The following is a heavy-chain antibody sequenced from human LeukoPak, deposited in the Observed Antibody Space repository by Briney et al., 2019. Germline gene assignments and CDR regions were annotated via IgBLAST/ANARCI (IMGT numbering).Heavy chain of an antibody. CDR1: GFTFSTYA. J-gene: IGHJ4*02. CDR2: ISGSGGST. CDR3: VGSHDFWSGSGY. V-gene: IGHV3-23*01. D-gene: IGHD3-3*01. Sequence: GGSLRLSYAASGFTFSTYAMSWVRQAPGKGLEWVSSISGSGGSTYYADSVKGRFTISRDNSKNTLYLQMNSLRAEDTAVYYCVGSHDFWSGSGYWGQGTLVTVSS.